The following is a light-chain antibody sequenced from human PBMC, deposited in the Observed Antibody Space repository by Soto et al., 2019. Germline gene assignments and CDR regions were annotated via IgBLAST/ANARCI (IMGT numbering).Light chain of an antibody. CDR1: QSVSSY. V-gene: IGKV3-11*01. Sequence: EIVLTQSPATLSLSPGERATLSCRASQSVSSYLAWYQQKPGQAPRLLIYDASNRATGIPARFSGSGSGTDFPLTTSSLQPEEYAVYYCQQRSNWPPMYTFGQGTKLEIK. CDR2: DAS. J-gene: IGKJ2*01. CDR3: QQRSNWPPMYT.